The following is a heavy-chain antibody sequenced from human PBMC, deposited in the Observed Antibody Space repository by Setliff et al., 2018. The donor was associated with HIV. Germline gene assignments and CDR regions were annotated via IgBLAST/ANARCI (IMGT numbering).Heavy chain of an antibody. V-gene: IGHV3-30*04. CDR1: GFTFSSYV. Sequence: QPGGSLRLSCVASGFTFSSYVMHWVRQAPGKGLEWVALISYDGSNKYYAASMEGRFIISRDNAKNPVYLQMSSLRVDDTAVYYCARERMARTPLTAFDLWGQGTMVTVSS. D-gene: IGHD2-15*01. CDR2: ISYDGSNK. CDR3: ARERMARTPLTAFDL. J-gene: IGHJ3*01.